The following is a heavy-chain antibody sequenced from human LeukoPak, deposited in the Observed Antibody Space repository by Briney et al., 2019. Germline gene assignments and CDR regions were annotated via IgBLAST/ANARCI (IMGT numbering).Heavy chain of an antibody. V-gene: IGHV3-23*01. CDR1: GFTFSSYA. Sequence: GGSLRLSCAASGFTFSSYAMSWVRQAPGKGLEWVSAISASGGSTYYADSVKGRFTISRDNSKNTPYLQMNSLRAEDTAVYYCAKDRIRDYYDSSGYKFPDAFDIWGQGTMVTVSS. CDR3: AKDRIRDYYDSSGYKFPDAFDI. D-gene: IGHD3-22*01. CDR2: ISASGGST. J-gene: IGHJ3*02.